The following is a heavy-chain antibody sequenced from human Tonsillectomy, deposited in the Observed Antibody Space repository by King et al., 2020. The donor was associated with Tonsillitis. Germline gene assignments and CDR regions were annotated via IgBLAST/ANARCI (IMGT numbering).Heavy chain of an antibody. D-gene: IGHD2-2*01. J-gene: IGHJ3*02. CDR2: IYTSGTT. Sequence: VQLQESGPGLVKPSETLSLTCTVSGGSIRSDYWNWIRQPAGQGLEWIGRIYTSGTTIYNPSLKSRVTMSVDTSKNQFSLNLSSVTAADTAVYYCAREDYCSSTSCYFSHDAFDIWGQGTMVTVSS. CDR1: GGSIRSDY. V-gene: IGHV4-4*07. CDR3: AREDYCSSTSCYFSHDAFDI.